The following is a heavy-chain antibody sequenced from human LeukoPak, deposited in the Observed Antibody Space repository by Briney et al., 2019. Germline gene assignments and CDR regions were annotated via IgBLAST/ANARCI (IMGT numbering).Heavy chain of an antibody. J-gene: IGHJ4*02. D-gene: IGHD5-24*01. V-gene: IGHV5-51*01. CDR3: ARPEDRDGYNFGY. Sequence: GASLKISCKGSGSIFTSYWIGGVRQLPGKGLERMGIIYPGDSDTRYSPSFQGQVTISADKSISTAYLQWSSLKASDTAMYYCARPEDRDGYNFGYWGQGTLVTVSS. CDR2: IYPGDSDT. CDR1: GSIFTSYW.